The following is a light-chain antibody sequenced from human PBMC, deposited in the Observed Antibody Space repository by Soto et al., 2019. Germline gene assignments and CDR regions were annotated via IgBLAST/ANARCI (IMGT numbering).Light chain of an antibody. V-gene: IGLV2-14*01. CDR2: DVS. J-gene: IGLJ3*02. Sequence: QSALTQPASVSGSPGQSITISCTGTSSDVGCYNYVSWYQQHPGKAPKLMIYDVSNRPSGVSNRFSASMSGNTASLTISGLQAEDEADYYCNSYTTTSTVVFGGGTKVTVL. CDR3: NSYTTTSTVV. CDR1: SSDVGCYNY.